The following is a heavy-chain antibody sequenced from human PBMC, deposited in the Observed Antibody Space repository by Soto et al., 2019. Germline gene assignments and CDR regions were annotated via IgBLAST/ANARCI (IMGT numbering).Heavy chain of an antibody. V-gene: IGHV4-31*03. CDR1: GADVNSGGFT. J-gene: IGHJ6*02. CDR3: ATIGVSGYLAV. D-gene: IGHD3-16*02. Sequence: TLSLTCSVSGADVNSGGFTWTWIRQHAGKGLERLGYISHSGSTDYNPSLKSRLSISGDTSKNHFSLTLTSVTAADAAVYYCATIGVSGYLAVWGQGTTVTVSS. CDR2: ISHSGST.